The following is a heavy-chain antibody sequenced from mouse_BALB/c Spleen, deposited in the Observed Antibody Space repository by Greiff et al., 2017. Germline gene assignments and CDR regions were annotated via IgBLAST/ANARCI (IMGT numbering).Heavy chain of an antibody. CDR3: APIYYGFAY. CDR2: INPSTGYT. D-gene: IGHD2-1*01. Sequence: VQLQESGAELAKPGASVKMSCKASGYTFTSYWMHWVKQRPGQGLEWIGYINPSTGYTEYNQKFKDKATLTADKSSSTAYMQLSSLTSEDSAVYYCAPIYYGFAYWGQGTLVTVSA. V-gene: IGHV1-7*01. J-gene: IGHJ3*01. CDR1: GYTFTSYW.